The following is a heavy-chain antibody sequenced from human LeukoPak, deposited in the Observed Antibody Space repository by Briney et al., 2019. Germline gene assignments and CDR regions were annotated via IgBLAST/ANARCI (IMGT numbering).Heavy chain of an antibody. D-gene: IGHD4-17*01. J-gene: IGHJ4*02. Sequence: SVKVSCKASGGTFSSYAISWVRQAPGQGLEWMGGIIPIFGTANYAQKFQGRVTITADESTSTAYMELSSLRSEDTAVYYCARDGGYGEPIDYWGQGTLVTVSS. CDR3: ARDGGYGEPIDY. CDR1: GGTFSSYA. V-gene: IGHV1-69*13. CDR2: IIPIFGTA.